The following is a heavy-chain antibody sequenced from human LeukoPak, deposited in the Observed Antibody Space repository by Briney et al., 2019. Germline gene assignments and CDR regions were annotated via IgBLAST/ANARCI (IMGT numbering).Heavy chain of an antibody. Sequence: GGSLTLSCAASGFAFDDYGMSGVRQVPGRGLEWVSDIKWNGDRTAYADSVKGRFTIYKNKAKNSLYLQMNSVRAEDTALYYCARDPNNYGRLDYWGQGTLVAVSS. V-gene: IGHV3-20*04. J-gene: IGHJ4*02. D-gene: IGHD3-16*01. CDR1: GFAFDDYG. CDR3: ARDPNNYGRLDY. CDR2: IKWNGDRT.